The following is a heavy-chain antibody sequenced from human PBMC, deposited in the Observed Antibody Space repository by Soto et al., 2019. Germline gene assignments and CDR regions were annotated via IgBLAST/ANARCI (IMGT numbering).Heavy chain of an antibody. V-gene: IGHV3-53*01. CDR3: VQTTGWPGFAF. Sequence: EVQLVESGGGLIQPGGSLRLSCAASGFAVSSKYMTWVRQAPGKGLEWVSVIYGGGTTYYADSVKGRCTISRDTSKNTLYLQMNSLRSEDTAVYYCVQTTGWPGFAFWGQGTLVTVSS. J-gene: IGHJ4*02. CDR2: IYGGGTT. CDR1: GFAVSSKY. D-gene: IGHD6-19*01.